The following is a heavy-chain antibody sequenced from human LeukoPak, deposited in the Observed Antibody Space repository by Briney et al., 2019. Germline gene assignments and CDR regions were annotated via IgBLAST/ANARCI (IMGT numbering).Heavy chain of an antibody. J-gene: IGHJ4*02. CDR2: ISSSSSYI. CDR3: ARDQGYYDSSGYDY. Sequence: PGGSLRLSCAASGFTFSSYSMNWVRQAPGKGLEWVSSISSSSSYIYYADSVKGRFTISRDNAKNSLYLQMNSLRAEDTAVYYCARDQGYYDSSGYDYWGQGTLVTVSS. V-gene: IGHV3-21*01. D-gene: IGHD3-22*01. CDR1: GFTFSSYS.